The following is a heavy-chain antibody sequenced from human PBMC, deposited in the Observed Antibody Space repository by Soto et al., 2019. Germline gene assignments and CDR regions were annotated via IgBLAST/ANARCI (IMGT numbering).Heavy chain of an antibody. CDR2: IIPILGIA. Sequence: SVKVSCKASGGTFSSYTISWVRQAPGQGLEWMGRIIPILGIANYAQKFQGRVTITADKSTSTAYMELSSLRSEDTAVYYCASCSRYCSSTSCCTFDYWGQGTLVTVSS. D-gene: IGHD2-2*02. CDR3: ASCSRYCSSTSCCTFDY. J-gene: IGHJ4*02. CDR1: GGTFSSYT. V-gene: IGHV1-69*02.